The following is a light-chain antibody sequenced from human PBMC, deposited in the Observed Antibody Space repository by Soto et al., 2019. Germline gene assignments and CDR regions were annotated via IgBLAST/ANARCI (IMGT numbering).Light chain of an antibody. V-gene: IGKV1-5*02. J-gene: IGKJ1*01. CDR3: QQYNSGA. CDR1: QTISSW. Sequence: DIPMTQYPSTLAGSLLARVTIICRASQTISSWLAWYQQKPGKAPKLLIYAASSLQSGVPSRFSGSGSGTDFTLTISSLQPDDFATYYCQQYNSGAFGQGTKVDNK. CDR2: AAS.